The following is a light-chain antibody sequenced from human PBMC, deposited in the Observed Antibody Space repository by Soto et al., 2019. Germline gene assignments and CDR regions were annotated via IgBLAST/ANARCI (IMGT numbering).Light chain of an antibody. CDR2: GNS. J-gene: IGLJ2*01. CDR1: SSNIGAGYD. Sequence: QSVLPQPPSVSGAPGQRVTISCTGSSSNIGAGYDVHWYQQLPGTAPKLLIYGNSNRPSGVPDRFSGSKSGTSASLAITGLQAEDEADYYCQSYDSSLSVYVVFGGGTKVTVL. V-gene: IGLV1-40*01. CDR3: QSYDSSLSVYVV.